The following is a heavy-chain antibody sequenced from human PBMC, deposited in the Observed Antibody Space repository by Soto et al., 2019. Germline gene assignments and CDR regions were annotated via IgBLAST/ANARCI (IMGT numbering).Heavy chain of an antibody. CDR2: GSYSGTT. CDR3: ARGATVTQYDY. Sequence: PSETLSLTCTVSGVSVSSGSFYWAWIRQPPGKGLEWIGFGSYSGTTNYKPSLKSRVTISVDTSRSQISLKVNSLTAADTAVYYCARGATVTQYDYWGQGTLVTVSS. V-gene: IGHV4-61*01. J-gene: IGHJ4*02. D-gene: IGHD4-17*01. CDR1: GVSVSSGSFY.